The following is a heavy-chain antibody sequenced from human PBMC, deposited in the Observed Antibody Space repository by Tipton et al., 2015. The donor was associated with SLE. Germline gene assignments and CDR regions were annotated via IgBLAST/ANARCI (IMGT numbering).Heavy chain of an antibody. J-gene: IGHJ6*03. Sequence: TLSLTCTVSGGSISSYYWSWIRQPPGKGLEWIGYIYYSGSTNYNPSLKSRVTISVDTSKNQFSLKLNSVTAADTAVYYCARATPGGIAAAGYYYYMDVWGKGTTVTVSS. CDR2: IYYSGST. D-gene: IGHD6-13*01. CDR1: GGSISSYY. V-gene: IGHV4-59*12. CDR3: ARATPGGIAAAGYYYYMDV.